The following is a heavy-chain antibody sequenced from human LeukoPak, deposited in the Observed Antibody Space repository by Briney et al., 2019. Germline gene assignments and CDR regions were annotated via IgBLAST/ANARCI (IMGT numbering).Heavy chain of an antibody. J-gene: IGHJ4*02. Sequence: PSETLSLTCAVYGGSFSGYYWSWIRQPPGKGLEWIGEINHSGSTNYNPSLKSRVTISVDTSKNQLSLKLSSVTAADTAVYYCARGPPLLTYYYDSSGYYQYYFDYWGQGTLVTVSS. D-gene: IGHD3-22*01. V-gene: IGHV4-34*01. CDR2: INHSGST. CDR1: GGSFSGYY. CDR3: ARGPPLLTYYYDSSGYYQYYFDY.